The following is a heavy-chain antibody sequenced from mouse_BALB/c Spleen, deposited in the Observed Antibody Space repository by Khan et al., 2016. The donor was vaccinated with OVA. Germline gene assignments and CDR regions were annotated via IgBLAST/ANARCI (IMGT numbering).Heavy chain of an antibody. V-gene: IGHV1-26*01. CDR1: GYSFTGYY. CDR3: AIYHGYFDD. CDR2: VNPNNGGT. Sequence: EVQLQQSGPDLVKPGASMKISCKASGYSFTGYYIHWVKQSHGKSLEWIGRVNPNNGGTSYNQKFKGKAILTVDKSSNTAYMELRSLTSEDSAVYSCAIYHGYFDDWGAGTTVTVSA. D-gene: IGHD1-1*01. J-gene: IGHJ1*01.